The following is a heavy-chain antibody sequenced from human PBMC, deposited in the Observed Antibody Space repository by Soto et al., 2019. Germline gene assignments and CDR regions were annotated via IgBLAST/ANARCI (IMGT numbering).Heavy chain of an antibody. Sequence: ASVKVSCKASGYTFTGYYMHWLRQAPGQGLERMGWINPNSGGTNYAQKFQGRVTMTRDTSISTAYMELSSLRSDDTAMYYCARQISGDSDAFDMWGQGTMVTVSS. J-gene: IGHJ3*02. CDR2: INPNSGGT. V-gene: IGHV1-2*02. CDR1: GYTFTGYY. CDR3: ARQISGDSDAFDM. D-gene: IGHD2-21*02.